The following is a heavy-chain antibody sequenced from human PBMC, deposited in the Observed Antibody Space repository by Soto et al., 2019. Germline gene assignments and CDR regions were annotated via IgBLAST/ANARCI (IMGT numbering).Heavy chain of an antibody. CDR2: ISAYNGNT. V-gene: IGHV1-18*04. Sequence: AKLSCKASGYTFTSYGLSWVRQDAGQGLEWMGWISAYNGNTNEAQKLQGRVTMTTDTSTSTAYMELRSLRSDDTAVYYSATDWTAVTSQGMSYLDYWGQGTLVTVSS. CDR3: ATDWTAVTSQGMSYLDY. CDR1: GYTFTSYG. D-gene: IGHD2-21*02. J-gene: IGHJ4*02.